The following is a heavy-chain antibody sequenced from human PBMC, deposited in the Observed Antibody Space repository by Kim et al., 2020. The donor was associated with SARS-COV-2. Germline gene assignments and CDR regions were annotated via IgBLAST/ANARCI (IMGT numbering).Heavy chain of an antibody. Sequence: GGSLRLSCAASGFTFSSYEMNWVRQAPGKGLEWVSYISSSGSTIYYADSVKGRFTISRDNAKNSLYLQMNSLRAEDTAVYYCARDELFDYTKYYYYGMDVWGQGTTVTVSS. D-gene: IGHD3-9*01. CDR3: ARDELFDYTKYYYYGMDV. CDR2: ISSSGSTI. CDR1: GFTFSSYE. J-gene: IGHJ6*02. V-gene: IGHV3-48*03.